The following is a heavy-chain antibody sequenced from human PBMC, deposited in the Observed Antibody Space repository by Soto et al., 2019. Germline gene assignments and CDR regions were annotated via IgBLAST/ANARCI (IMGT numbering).Heavy chain of an antibody. D-gene: IGHD3-16*01. V-gene: IGHV4-59*01. CDR3: ARDWGGRQFDY. CDR2: IYYGGST. CDR1: GGSISSYY. J-gene: IGHJ4*02. Sequence: SETLSLTCTVSGGSISSYYWSWIRQPPGKGLEWIGYIYYGGSTDYNPSLKSRVTISVDSSKNQFSLKVRSVTAADTAVYYCARDWGGRQFDYWGQGALVTVSS.